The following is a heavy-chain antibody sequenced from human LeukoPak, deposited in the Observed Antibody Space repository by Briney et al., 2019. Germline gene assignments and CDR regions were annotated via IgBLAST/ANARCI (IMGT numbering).Heavy chain of an antibody. D-gene: IGHD6-13*01. CDR2: ISGSGGST. CDR3: ARDFRIAAAVPSYFDY. CDR1: GFTFSSYA. Sequence: GGSLRLSCAASGFTFSSYAMSWVRQAPGKGLEWVSAISGSGGSTYYADSVKGRFTISRDNSKNTLYLQMNSLRAEDTAVYFCARDFRIAAAVPSYFDYWGQGVLVTVSS. V-gene: IGHV3-23*01. J-gene: IGHJ4*02.